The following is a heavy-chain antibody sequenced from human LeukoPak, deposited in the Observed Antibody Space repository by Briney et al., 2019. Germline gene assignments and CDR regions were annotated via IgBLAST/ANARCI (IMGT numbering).Heavy chain of an antibody. CDR1: GFTFSSYG. CDR3: AKRGYYYDSSGYYSRTYFDY. J-gene: IGHJ4*02. V-gene: IGHV3-30*18. D-gene: IGHD3-22*01. Sequence: HPGRSLRLSCAASGFTFSSYGMHWGRQAPGKGLEWVAVISYDGSNKYYADSVKGRFTISRDNSKNTQYLQMNSLRAEDTAVYYCAKRGYYYDSSGYYSRTYFDYWGQGTLVIVSS. CDR2: ISYDGSNK.